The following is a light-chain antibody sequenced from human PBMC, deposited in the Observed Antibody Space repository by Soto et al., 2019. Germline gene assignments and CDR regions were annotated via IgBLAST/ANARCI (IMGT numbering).Light chain of an antibody. J-gene: IGKJ1*01. CDR2: AAS. Sequence: DIQLTQSPTSLSASVGDRVTITCRASQTFSDYLNWYQQKPGRAPKLLIYAASNLQSGVPSRFSGSGSGTDFTLTISGLQPEDSATYYCQQSYSSAWTFGQGTKVDIK. V-gene: IGKV1-39*01. CDR1: QTFSDY. CDR3: QQSYSSAWT.